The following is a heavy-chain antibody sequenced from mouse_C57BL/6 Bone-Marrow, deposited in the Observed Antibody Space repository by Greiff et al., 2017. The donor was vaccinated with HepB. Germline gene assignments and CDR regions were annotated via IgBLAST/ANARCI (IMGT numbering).Heavy chain of an antibody. CDR2: ISNGGGST. J-gene: IGHJ1*03. D-gene: IGHD1-1*01. CDR3: ARPLIYFYGSSSYWYFDV. V-gene: IGHV5-12*01. Sequence: EVNLVESGGGLVQPGGSLKLSCAASGFTFSDYYMYWVRQTPEKRLEWVAYISNGGGSTYYQDTVKGRFTMSGDNAKNTLYLQMSRLKSEDTAMYYCARPLIYFYGSSSYWYFDVWGTGTTVTVSS. CDR1: GFTFSDYY.